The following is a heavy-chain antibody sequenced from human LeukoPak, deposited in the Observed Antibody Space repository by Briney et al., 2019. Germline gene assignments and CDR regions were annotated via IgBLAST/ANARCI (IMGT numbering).Heavy chain of an antibody. CDR2: IYYSGST. CDR3: ARQSVLRFLEWLYEY. D-gene: IGHD3-3*01. CDR1: GGSISSSSYY. J-gene: IGHJ4*02. V-gene: IGHV4-39*01. Sequence: SETLSLTCTVSGGSISSSSYYWGWIRQPPGEGLEWIGRIYYSGSTYYNPSLKSRVTISVDTSKNQFSLKLSSVTAADTAVYYCARQSVLRFLEWLYEYWGQGTLVTVSS.